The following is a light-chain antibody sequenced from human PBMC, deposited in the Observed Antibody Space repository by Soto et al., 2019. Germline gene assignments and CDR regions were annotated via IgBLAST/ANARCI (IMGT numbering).Light chain of an antibody. CDR1: RDITNY. V-gene: IGKV1-33*01. CDR2: DAS. Sequence: DIQMTQSPSSLSASVGDRVTITCQARRDITNYLNWYQQKPGKAPKLLISDASILETGVPSRFSGSGSGTDFTFTISSLQPEDIATYYCQQYDNLPLTFGGGTKVDIK. CDR3: QQYDNLPLT. J-gene: IGKJ4*01.